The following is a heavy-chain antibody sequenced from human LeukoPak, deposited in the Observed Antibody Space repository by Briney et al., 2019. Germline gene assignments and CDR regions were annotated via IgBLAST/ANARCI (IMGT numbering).Heavy chain of an antibody. CDR3: SRGLDSRKLGY. D-gene: IGHD3-22*01. V-gene: IGHV4-31*03. Sequence: SETLSLTCTVSGASFNSDDQYWNWIRQSPGKGLEWIRSIHPSGMLYNNPSLESRVTMSRDTSKNQFSLNLNSVTAADTAMYFCSRGLDSRKLGYWGQGILVTVSS. CDR1: GASFNSDDQY. CDR2: IHPSGML. J-gene: IGHJ4*02.